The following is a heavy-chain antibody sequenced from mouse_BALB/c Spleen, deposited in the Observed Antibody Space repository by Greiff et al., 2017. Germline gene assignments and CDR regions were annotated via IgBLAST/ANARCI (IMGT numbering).Heavy chain of an antibody. D-gene: IGHD1-1*01. Sequence: VKLMESGPDLVAPSQSLSITCTVSGFSLTSYGVHWVRQPPGKGLEWLVVIWSDGSTTYNSALKSRLSISKDNSKSQVFLKMNSLQTDDTAMYYCARHVSSNYYAMDYWGQGTSVTVSS. CDR2: IWSDGST. CDR3: ARHVSSNYYAMDY. CDR1: GFSLTSYG. J-gene: IGHJ4*01. V-gene: IGHV2-6-2*01.